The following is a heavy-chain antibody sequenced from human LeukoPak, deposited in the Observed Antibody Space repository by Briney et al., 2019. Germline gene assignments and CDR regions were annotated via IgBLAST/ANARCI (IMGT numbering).Heavy chain of an antibody. D-gene: IGHD6-13*01. CDR3: ARRTQYSSRGRFDY. CDR2: IYYSGST. J-gene: IGHJ4*02. CDR1: GGSISSYY. V-gene: IGHV4-39*01. Sequence: SETLSLTCTVSGGSISSYYWGWIRQPPGKGLEWIGRIYYSGSTYYNPSLKSRVTISVDTSKNQFSLKLSSVTAADTAVYYCARRTQYSSRGRFDYWGQGTLVTVSS.